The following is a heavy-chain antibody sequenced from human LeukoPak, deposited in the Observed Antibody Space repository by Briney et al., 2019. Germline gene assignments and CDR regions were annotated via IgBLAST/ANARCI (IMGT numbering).Heavy chain of an antibody. CDR2: IKQDGSEK. V-gene: IGHV3-7*03. J-gene: IGHJ4*02. CDR1: GFTFSRYW. Sequence: GGSLRLSCAASGFTFSRYWMSWVRQAPRKGLEWVANIKQDGSEKYYVDSVKGRFTISRDNAKNSLYLQMNSLRAEDTAVYYCARDKWDSDTSGSLFVFGGQGTLVTVSS. D-gene: IGHD3-22*01. CDR3: ARDKWDSDTSGSLFVF.